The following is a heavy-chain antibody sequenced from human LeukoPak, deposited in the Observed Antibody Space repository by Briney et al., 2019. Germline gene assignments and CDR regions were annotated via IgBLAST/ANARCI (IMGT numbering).Heavy chain of an antibody. CDR3: ATRSSYSSGWYYNDYYYYMDV. J-gene: IGHJ6*03. D-gene: IGHD6-19*01. Sequence: SETLSLTCTVSGGSINSYYWSWIRQPPGKGLEWIGYIYYSGSTNYSPSLKSRVTISVDTSKNQFSLKLSSVTAADTAVYYCATRSSYSSGWYYNDYYYYMDVWGKGTTVTISS. V-gene: IGHV4-59*01. CDR2: IYYSGST. CDR1: GGSINSYY.